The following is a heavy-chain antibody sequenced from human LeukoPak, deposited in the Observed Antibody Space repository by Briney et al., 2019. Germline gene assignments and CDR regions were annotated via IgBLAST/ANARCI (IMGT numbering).Heavy chain of an antibody. CDR2: IKPDGSDK. D-gene: IGHD3-3*01. CDR1: GFTFSSYW. CDR3: ARDTVFGVVIGPRMDV. Sequence: GGSLRLSCAASGFTFSSYWMSWVRQAPGKGLEWVAIIKPDGSDKYYVDSVEGRFTISRDNAKNSLYLQMNSLRAEDTAVYYCARDTVFGVVIGPRMDVWGQGTTVTVSS. V-gene: IGHV3-7*01. J-gene: IGHJ6*02.